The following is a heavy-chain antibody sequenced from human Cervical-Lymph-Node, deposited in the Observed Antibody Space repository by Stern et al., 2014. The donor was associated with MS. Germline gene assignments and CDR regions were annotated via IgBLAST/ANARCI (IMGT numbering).Heavy chain of an antibody. D-gene: IGHD5/OR15-5a*01. CDR2: ISYERYTK. V-gene: IGHV3-30-3*01. J-gene: IGHJ4*02. CDR3: VRERSSRGFDY. Sequence: VPLGASGGGVVQPGRPLRVSCATAGFPFTSYAMNWVRQAPGKGLEWVVVISYERYTKYYADSVKRLFTISRDNSKNALYLQMSSLRAEDTAVYYCVRERSSRGFDYWGQGSLVTVPS. CDR1: GFPFTSYA.